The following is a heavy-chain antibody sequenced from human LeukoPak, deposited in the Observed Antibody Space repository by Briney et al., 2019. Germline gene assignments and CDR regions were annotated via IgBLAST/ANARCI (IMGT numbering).Heavy chain of an antibody. CDR2: INHSGST. CDR1: GGSFSGYY. J-gene: IGHJ4*02. CDR3: ARGCGTGYSSSCY. V-gene: IGHV4-34*01. Sequence: SETLSLTCAVYGGSFSGYYWSWIRQPPGKGLEWIGEINHSGSTNYNPSLKSRVTISVDTSKNQFSLKLSSVTAADTAVYYCARGCGTGYSSSCYWGQGTLVTVSS. D-gene: IGHD6-13*01.